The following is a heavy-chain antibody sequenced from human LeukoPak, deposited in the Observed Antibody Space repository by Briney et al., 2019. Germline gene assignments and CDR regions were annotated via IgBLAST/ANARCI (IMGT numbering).Heavy chain of an antibody. CDR2: IWSDGNNT. J-gene: IGHJ6*03. V-gene: IGHV3-30*02. Sequence: GGSLRLSCAASGFTFRNYGMHWVRQARGQGLEWVSFIWSDGNNTFYADSVKGRFTISGDNSKNMLYLQMDTLRAEDTALYYCAKDPGASVSGFYMDVWGKGTTVIVSS. CDR3: AKDPGASVSGFYMDV. CDR1: GFTFRNYG. D-gene: IGHD2-8*02.